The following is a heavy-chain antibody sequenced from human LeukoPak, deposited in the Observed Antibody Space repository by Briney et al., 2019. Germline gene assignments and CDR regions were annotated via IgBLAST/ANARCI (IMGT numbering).Heavy chain of an antibody. CDR1: GGSISSGGYS. Sequence: PSETLSLTCAVSGGSISSGGYSWGWIRQPPGKGLEWIGYIFQIGSAYYNPSLKSRVTISADRSKNQFSLSLSSVTAVDTAVYYCARVKAGAIDYWGQGTLVTVSS. CDR2: IFQIGSA. D-gene: IGHD4/OR15-4a*01. CDR3: ARVKAGAIDY. V-gene: IGHV4-30-2*01. J-gene: IGHJ4*02.